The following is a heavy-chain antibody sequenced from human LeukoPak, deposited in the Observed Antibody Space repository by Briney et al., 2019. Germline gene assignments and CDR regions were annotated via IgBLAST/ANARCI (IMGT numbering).Heavy chain of an antibody. CDR3: ARDYDFWSGYFDW. CDR1: GFTLRDYW. Sequence: GGSLRLSCAASGFTLRDYWWSWVRQAPGKGLEWVPNIKTDGTEAYYMDSVKGRFNISRDNAKNALYLQMSSLRTEDTAVYYCARDYDFWSGYFDWWGQGTRVTVSS. V-gene: IGHV3-7*05. CDR2: IKTDGTEA. J-gene: IGHJ4*02. D-gene: IGHD3-3*01.